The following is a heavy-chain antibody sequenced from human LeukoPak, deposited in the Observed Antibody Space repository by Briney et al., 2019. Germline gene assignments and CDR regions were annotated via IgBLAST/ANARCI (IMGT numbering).Heavy chain of an antibody. CDR2: INHSGSI. D-gene: IGHD6-19*01. Sequence: SETLSLTCAVYGGSFSGYYWSWIRQPPGKGLEWIGEINHSGSINYNPSLKSRVTISVDTSKNQFSLKLSSVTAADTAVYYCARISIAVAGTNAFDIWGQGTMVTVSS. J-gene: IGHJ3*02. CDR1: GGSFSGYY. V-gene: IGHV4-34*01. CDR3: ARISIAVAGTNAFDI.